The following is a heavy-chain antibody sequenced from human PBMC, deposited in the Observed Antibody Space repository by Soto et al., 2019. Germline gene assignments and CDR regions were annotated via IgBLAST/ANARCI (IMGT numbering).Heavy chain of an antibody. CDR2: ISSSSSHI. D-gene: IGHD2-2*01. CDR1: GFTFSSYS. CDR3: ATRYCTSTNCYSFDY. J-gene: IGHJ4*02. Sequence: PGGSLRLSCAASGFTFSSYSMNWVRQAPGKGLEWVSSISSSSSHIFYADSVKGRFTISRDNAKNSLYLQMNGLRAEDTAVYYCATRYCTSTNCYSFDYWGQGTLVTVSS. V-gene: IGHV3-21*01.